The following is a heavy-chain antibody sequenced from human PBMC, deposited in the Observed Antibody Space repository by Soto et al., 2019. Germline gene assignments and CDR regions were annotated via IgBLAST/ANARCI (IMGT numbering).Heavy chain of an antibody. CDR1: GYTFTSYY. Sequence: QVQLVQSGAEVKKPGASVKVSCKASGYTFTSYYMHWVRQAPGQGLEWMGIINPSGGSTSYAQKFQGRVTMTRDTSTSTVYMELSSLRSEDTAVYYCARTSYYDFWSGYYREDDYYYGMDVWGQGTTVTVSS. V-gene: IGHV1-46*01. D-gene: IGHD3-3*01. CDR3: ARTSYYDFWSGYYREDDYYYGMDV. CDR2: INPSGGST. J-gene: IGHJ6*02.